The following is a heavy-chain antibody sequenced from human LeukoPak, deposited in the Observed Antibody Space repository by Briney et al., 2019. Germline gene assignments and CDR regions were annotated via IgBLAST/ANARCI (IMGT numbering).Heavy chain of an antibody. CDR1: GFTFSSYS. V-gene: IGHV3-21*01. CDR3: ASGYYYDSSGFYGFDY. J-gene: IGHJ4*02. CDR2: ISRSSSYI. D-gene: IGHD3-22*01. Sequence: GGSLRLSCAASGFTFSSYSMNWVRQAPGKGLEWVSSISRSSSYIYYADSVKGRFTISRDNAKNSLYLQMNSLRAEGTAVYYCASGYYYDSSGFYGFDYWGQGTLVTVSS.